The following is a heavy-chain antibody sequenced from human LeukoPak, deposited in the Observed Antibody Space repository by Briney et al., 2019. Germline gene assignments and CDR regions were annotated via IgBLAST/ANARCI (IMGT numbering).Heavy chain of an antibody. CDR1: GYSFSNYW. CDR2: IYPGDSDT. CDR3: ARLVQYSISNSPAYYMDV. V-gene: IGHV5-51*01. D-gene: IGHD5-18*01. Sequence: GESLKTSCKASGYSFSNYWIGWVRQMPGKGLEYMGIIYPGDSDTRYSPSFQGQVTISVDKSIITAYLQWSSLKASDSGMYYCARLVQYSISNSPAYYMDVWGKGTAVTVSS. J-gene: IGHJ6*03.